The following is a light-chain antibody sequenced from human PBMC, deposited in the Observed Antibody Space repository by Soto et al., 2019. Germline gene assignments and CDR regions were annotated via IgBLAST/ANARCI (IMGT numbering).Light chain of an antibody. CDR3: CSYAGSYTLV. J-gene: IGLJ2*01. CDR1: SSDVGGYNY. Sequence: QSALTQPRSVSGSPGQSVTISCTGTSSDVGGYNYVSWYQQHPGKAPKLMIYDVSKRPSGVPDRFSGSKSGNTASLPISGLQAEDEAEYYCCSYAGSYTLVLGGGTKLTVL. V-gene: IGLV2-11*01. CDR2: DVS.